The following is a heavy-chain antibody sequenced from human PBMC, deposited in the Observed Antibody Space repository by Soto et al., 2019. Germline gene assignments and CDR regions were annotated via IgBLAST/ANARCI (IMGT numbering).Heavy chain of an antibody. D-gene: IGHD6-19*01. Sequence: QVQLVQSGAEVKKPGALMTVSCTASGYTFTTYYIHWARQAPGEGLEWLGMINVYNGNTNYAREFRGRVAMTRDTSTSTVYMDLSGLRSEDTAVYYCARVPPGAEAGFDHWGQGTLVTVSA. CDR3: ARVPPGAEAGFDH. V-gene: IGHV1-46*01. CDR1: GYTFTTYY. CDR2: INVYNGNT. J-gene: IGHJ4*02.